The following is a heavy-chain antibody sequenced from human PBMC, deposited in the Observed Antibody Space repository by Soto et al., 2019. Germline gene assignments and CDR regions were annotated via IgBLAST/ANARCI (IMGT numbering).Heavy chain of an antibody. CDR1: GGFTSTNNW. CDR2: AYHSGST. D-gene: IGHD3-10*01. V-gene: IGHV4-4*02. J-gene: IGHJ4*02. CDR3: ARSPPSSYYGGSGTFDY. Sequence: QLQLQESGPGLVRPSGTLSLTCAVSGGFTSTNNWWSWVRQPPGKGLEWIGDAYHSGSTDYNPSLKSRVSILVDKSKNQLSLKLTSATAADTAVYYCARSPPSSYYGGSGTFDYWGQGTLVTVSS.